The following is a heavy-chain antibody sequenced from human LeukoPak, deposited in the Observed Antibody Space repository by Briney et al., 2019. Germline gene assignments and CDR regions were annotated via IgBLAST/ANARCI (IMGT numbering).Heavy chain of an antibody. J-gene: IGHJ4*02. D-gene: IGHD3-10*01. Sequence: WIRQPPGKGLEWIGYIYYSGSTYYNPSLKSRVTISVDTSKNQFSLKLSSVTAADTAVYYCARVHGSGRRYRRDYWGQGTLVTVSS. V-gene: IGHV4-30-4*08. CDR3: ARVHGSGRRYRRDY. CDR2: IYYSGST.